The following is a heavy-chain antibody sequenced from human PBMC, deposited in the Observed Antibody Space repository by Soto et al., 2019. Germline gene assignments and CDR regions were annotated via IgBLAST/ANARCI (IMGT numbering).Heavy chain of an antibody. Sequence: SETLSLTCPVSGCSISSGDYYWSWIRQPPGKGLEWIEYIYYSGSTYYNLSLKSRVTISVDTSKNQFSLKLSSVTAADTAVYYCARNRRILAARPRGAFDIWGQGTMVTVSS. J-gene: IGHJ3*02. CDR3: ARNRRILAARPRGAFDI. CDR1: GCSISSGDYY. D-gene: IGHD6-6*01. V-gene: IGHV4-30-4*01. CDR2: IYYSGST.